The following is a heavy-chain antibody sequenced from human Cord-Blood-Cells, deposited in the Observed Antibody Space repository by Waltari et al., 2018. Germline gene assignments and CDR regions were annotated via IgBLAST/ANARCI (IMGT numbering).Heavy chain of an antibody. CDR2: IYSGGST. V-gene: IGHV3-53*02. CDR1: GFTVSSTY. D-gene: IGHD6-13*01. Sequence: EVQLVETGGGLIQPGGSLRLSCAASGFTVSSTYMSSVRQAPGKGLEWVSVIYSGGSTYYADSVKGRFTISRDNSKNTLYLQMNSLRAEDTAVYYCARDGGVAAAGNHSDYWGQGTLVTVSS. J-gene: IGHJ4*02. CDR3: ARDGGVAAAGNHSDY.